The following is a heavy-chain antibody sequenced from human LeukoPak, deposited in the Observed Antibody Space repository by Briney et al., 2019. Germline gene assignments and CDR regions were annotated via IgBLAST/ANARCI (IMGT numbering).Heavy chain of an antibody. J-gene: IGHJ5*02. Sequence: SETLSLTCIVSGASIRSSTYYWGWLRQSPGKGLEWIASVHHSGSTYDNPSLKSRVTISLDTSKNHFSLKLTSVSAADTAVYYCARRSTVAGRGRFDPWGQGTLVTVSS. CDR1: GASIRSSTYY. V-gene: IGHV4-39*02. CDR3: ARRSTVAGRGRFDP. CDR2: VHHSGST. D-gene: IGHD6-19*01.